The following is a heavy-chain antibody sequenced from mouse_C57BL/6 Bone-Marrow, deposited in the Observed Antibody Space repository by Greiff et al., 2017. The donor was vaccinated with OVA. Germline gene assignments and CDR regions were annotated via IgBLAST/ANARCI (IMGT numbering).Heavy chain of an antibody. Sequence: EVQLQQSGGDLVKPGGSLKLSCAASGFTFSSYGMSWVRQTPDKRLEWVATISSGGSYTYYPDSVKGRFTISRDNAKNTLYLQMSSLKSEDTAMYYCARQGGNNYWYFDVWGTGTTVTVSS. V-gene: IGHV5-6*01. CDR3: ARQGGNNYWYFDV. CDR2: ISSGGSYT. J-gene: IGHJ1*03. D-gene: IGHD1-1*02. CDR1: GFTFSSYG.